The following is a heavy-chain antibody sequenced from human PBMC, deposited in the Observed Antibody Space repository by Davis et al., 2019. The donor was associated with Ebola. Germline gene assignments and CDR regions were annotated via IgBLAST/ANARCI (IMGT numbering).Heavy chain of an antibody. V-gene: IGHV4-34*01. Sequence: SETLSLTCAVSGGSFSGYYWSWIRQPPGKGLEWIGEINHSGSTNYNPSLKSRVTISVDKSKNQFSLKLSSVTAADTAVYYCASLRITMVRGVIYYYYGMDVWGKGTTVTVSS. CDR2: INHSGST. D-gene: IGHD3-10*01. CDR1: GGSFSGYY. CDR3: ASLRITMVRGVIYYYYGMDV. J-gene: IGHJ6*04.